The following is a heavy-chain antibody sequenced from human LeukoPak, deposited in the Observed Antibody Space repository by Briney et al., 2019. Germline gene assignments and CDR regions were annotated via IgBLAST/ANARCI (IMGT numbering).Heavy chain of an antibody. Sequence: SETLSLTCAVSGYSFSSGYYWGWIRQPPGKGLEWIGSIYHSGSTYYNQSLKSRVTISVDTSKNQFSLKLSSVTAADTAVYHCAIGPGYGSGWYLYWGQGTLVTVSS. CDR3: AIGPGYGSGWYLY. D-gene: IGHD6-19*01. J-gene: IGHJ4*02. CDR2: IYHSGST. CDR1: GYSFSSGYY. V-gene: IGHV4-38-2*01.